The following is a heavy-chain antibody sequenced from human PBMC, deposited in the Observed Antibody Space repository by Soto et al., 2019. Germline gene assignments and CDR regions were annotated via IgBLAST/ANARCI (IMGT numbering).Heavy chain of an antibody. V-gene: IGHV4-39*01. CDR2: IYHTGNA. J-gene: IGHJ6*02. CDR3: ARLNGYCVSTSGHGHYGMAV. D-gene: IGHD2-2*03. Sequence: PSETLSLTCSVSGDSISNSRFYWAWIRQPPREGLEWIGSIYHTGNAYYNPSLKSRVTISVDTSKNQFSLKLTSVTAADTAVYYCARLNGYCVSTSGHGHYGMAVWGQGTTVTVSS. CDR1: GDSISNSRFY.